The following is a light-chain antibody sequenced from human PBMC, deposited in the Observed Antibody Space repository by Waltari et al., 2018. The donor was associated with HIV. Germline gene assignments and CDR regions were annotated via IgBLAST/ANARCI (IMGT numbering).Light chain of an antibody. CDR2: DVS. V-gene: IGLV2-14*03. J-gene: IGLJ2*01. Sequence: QSARTHPASVSGSPGHSITLSSTGARSDVRSYKSVSWYQHPPGKDPKLISYDVSSRPSGVSNRFSGSKSGTTASLTISGLQAEDEADYYCSSYTSSRTVVFGGGTKLTVL. CDR1: RSDVRSYKS. CDR3: SSYTSSRTVV.